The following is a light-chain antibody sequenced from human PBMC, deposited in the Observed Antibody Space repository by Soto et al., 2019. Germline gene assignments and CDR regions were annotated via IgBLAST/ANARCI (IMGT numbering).Light chain of an antibody. CDR1: QSVSSN. Sequence: EMVMTQSPATLSVSPGERATLSCRASQSVSSNLAWYQQKPGQAPRLPIFGASTRATGVPARFSGSGSGTEFTLTISSLQSEDFAVYHCQHYNSWPRTFGQGTKVESK. CDR3: QHYNSWPRT. V-gene: IGKV3-15*01. CDR2: GAS. J-gene: IGKJ1*01.